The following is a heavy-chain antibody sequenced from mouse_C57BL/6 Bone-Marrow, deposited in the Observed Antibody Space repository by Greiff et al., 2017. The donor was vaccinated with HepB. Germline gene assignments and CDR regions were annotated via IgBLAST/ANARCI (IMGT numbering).Heavy chain of an antibody. CDR3: AREVTTAVDSLDY. J-gene: IGHJ2*01. D-gene: IGHD1-1*01. Sequence: QVQLQQPGAELVRPGSSVKLSCKASGYTFTSYWMHWVKQRPIQGLEWIGNIDPSDSETHYNQKFKDKATLTVDKSSSTAYMQLSSLTSADSAVYYWAREVTTAVDSLDYWGQGTTLTVSS. CDR2: IDPSDSET. V-gene: IGHV1-52*01. CDR1: GYTFTSYW.